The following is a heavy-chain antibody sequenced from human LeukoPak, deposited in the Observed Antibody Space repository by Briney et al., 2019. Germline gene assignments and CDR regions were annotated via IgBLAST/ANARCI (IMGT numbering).Heavy chain of an antibody. J-gene: IGHJ4*02. CDR2: IYYTGST. V-gene: IGHV4-30-4*08. Sequence: PSQTLSLTCTVSGGSISSGDYYWSWVRQPPGKGLEWIGYIYYTGSTYYNPSLKSRVTISVDTSKNQFSLKLSSVTAADTAVYYCARGGGSYSFDSWGQGTLVTVSS. D-gene: IGHD1-26*01. CDR1: GGSISSGDYY. CDR3: ARGGGSYSFDS.